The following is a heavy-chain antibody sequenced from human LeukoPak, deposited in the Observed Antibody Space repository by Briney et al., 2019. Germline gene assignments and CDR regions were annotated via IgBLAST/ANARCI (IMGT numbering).Heavy chain of an antibody. CDR3: AREGSDYGDFWGWFDP. D-gene: IGHD4-17*01. Sequence: SETLSLTCTVSGGSISSYYWSWIRQPPGKGLEWIGYIYYSGSTRYNASLKSRVTISLDTSKNQFSLKLNSVTAADTAVYYCAREGSDYGDFWGWFDPWGQGTLVTVSS. J-gene: IGHJ5*02. CDR2: IYYSGST. V-gene: IGHV4-59*12. CDR1: GGSISSYY.